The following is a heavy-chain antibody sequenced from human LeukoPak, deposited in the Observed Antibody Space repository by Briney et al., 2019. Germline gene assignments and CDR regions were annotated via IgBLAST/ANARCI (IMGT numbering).Heavy chain of an antibody. V-gene: IGHV1-8*01. Sequence: ASVKVSCKVSGYTFTSYDINWVRQAAGQGLEWMGWMSPKSGNTGYAQKFQGRVTMTRDTSTSTVYMELSSLRSEDTAVYYCARTAVTPGSSDAFDIWGQGTMVTVSS. D-gene: IGHD4-17*01. CDR1: GYTFTSYD. J-gene: IGHJ3*02. CDR2: MSPKSGNT. CDR3: ARTAVTPGSSDAFDI.